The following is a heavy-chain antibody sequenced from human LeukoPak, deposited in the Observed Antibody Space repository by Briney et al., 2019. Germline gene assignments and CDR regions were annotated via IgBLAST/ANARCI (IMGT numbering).Heavy chain of an antibody. CDR2: INHSGST. V-gene: IGHV4-34*01. CDR1: GGSFSGYY. J-gene: IGHJ4*02. D-gene: IGHD3-3*01. Sequence: SETLSRTCAVYGGSFSGYYWSWIRQPPGKGLEWIGEINHSGSTNYNPSLKSRVTISVDTSKNQFSLKLSSVTAADTAVYYCARGLDLASPGVYYFDYWGQGTLVTVSS. CDR3: ARGLDLASPGVYYFDY.